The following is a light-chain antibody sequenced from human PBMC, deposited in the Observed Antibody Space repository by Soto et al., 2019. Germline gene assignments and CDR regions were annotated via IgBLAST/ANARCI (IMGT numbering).Light chain of an antibody. V-gene: IGKV3-15*01. J-gene: IGKJ2*01. CDR2: GAS. CDR3: HQYNSWYT. Sequence: EVVLTQSPATLSVSPGKRAILSCRASQSVSSNLAWYQQKPGQAPRLLIYGASTRATGIPARFSGSGSGTFFRLTISSLQSEDFAVYYCHQYNSWYTFGQGTKLEIK. CDR1: QSVSSN.